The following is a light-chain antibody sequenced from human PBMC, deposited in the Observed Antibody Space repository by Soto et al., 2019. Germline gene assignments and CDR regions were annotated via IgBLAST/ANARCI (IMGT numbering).Light chain of an antibody. V-gene: IGKV3-20*01. CDR1: QSVSSN. Sequence: EIVMTQSPATLSVSPGERATLSCRASQSVSSNLAWYQQKPGQAPRLLIYGASSRATGIPDRFSGSVSGTDFTLTITRLEPEDFAVFYCQQYGSSEIIFGQGTRLEIK. J-gene: IGKJ5*01. CDR3: QQYGSSEII. CDR2: GAS.